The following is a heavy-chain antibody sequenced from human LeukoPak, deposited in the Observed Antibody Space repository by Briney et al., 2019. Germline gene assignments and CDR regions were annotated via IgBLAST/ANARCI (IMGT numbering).Heavy chain of an antibody. CDR1: GGSISSYY. Sequence: SETLSLTCTVSGGSISSYYWSWIRQPPGKGLEWIGYIYYSGSTNYNPSLKSRVTISVDTSKNQFSLKLTSVTAADTAVYYCARVRGYGDPNWLDPWGQGTLVTVSS. CDR3: ARVRGYGDPNWLDP. J-gene: IGHJ5*02. CDR2: IYYSGST. V-gene: IGHV4-59*01. D-gene: IGHD4-17*01.